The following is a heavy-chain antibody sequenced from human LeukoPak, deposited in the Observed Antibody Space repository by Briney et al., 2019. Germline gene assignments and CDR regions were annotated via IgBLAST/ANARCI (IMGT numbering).Heavy chain of an antibody. CDR1: GYTFTGYY. CDR2: INPNSGGT. CDR3: ARVSHRWGEGFDP. V-gene: IGHV1-2*02. Sequence: ASVKVSCKAFGYTFTGYYIHWVRQAPGQGLEWMGWINPNSGGTNYAQKFQGRVTMTRDTSINTAYMELSRLRSDDTAVYYCARVSHRWGEGFDPWGQGTLVTVSS. J-gene: IGHJ5*02. D-gene: IGHD3-10*01.